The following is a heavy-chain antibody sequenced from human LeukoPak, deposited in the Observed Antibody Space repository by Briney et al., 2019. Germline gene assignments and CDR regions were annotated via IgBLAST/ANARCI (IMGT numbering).Heavy chain of an antibody. J-gene: IGHJ4*02. V-gene: IGHV4-39*01. D-gene: IGHD4-17*01. CDR3: ARGPYGDHLDY. CDR1: GGSISSSGYY. Sequence: SETLSLTCTVSGGSISSSGYYWGWIRQPPGKGLEWIGSIYYSGSTYYNPSPKSRVTISVDTSKNQFSLKLSSVTAADTAVYYCARGPYGDHLDYWGQGTLVTVSS. CDR2: IYYSGST.